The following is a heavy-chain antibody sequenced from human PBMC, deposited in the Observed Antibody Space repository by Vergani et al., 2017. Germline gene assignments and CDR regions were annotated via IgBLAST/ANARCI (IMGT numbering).Heavy chain of an antibody. Sequence: QVQLVQSGAEVKKPGSSVKVSCKASGGTFSSYTISWVRQAPGQGLEWMGRIIPILGIANYAQKFQGRVTITADKATSTAYMELSSLRSEDTAVDYCARDTAMVRGGTYYYYGMDVWGQGTTVTVSS. D-gene: IGHD3-10*01. CDR2: IIPILGIA. CDR3: ARDTAMVRGGTYYYYGMDV. V-gene: IGHV1-69*08. CDR1: GGTFSSYT. J-gene: IGHJ6*02.